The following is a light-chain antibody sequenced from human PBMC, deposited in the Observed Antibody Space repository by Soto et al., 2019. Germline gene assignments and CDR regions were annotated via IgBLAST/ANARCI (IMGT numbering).Light chain of an antibody. CDR3: QQYGDSLT. V-gene: IGKV3-20*01. CDR1: QSVSSSY. CDR2: ATF. Sequence: EIVLTQSPGTLSLSPGERAILSCRASQSVSSSYLAWYQQKPGQAPRLLIYATFSRATGIPDRFSGSWSGTDFTLTISRLEPDDFAVNYCQQYGDSLTFGGGTKVEIK. J-gene: IGKJ4*01.